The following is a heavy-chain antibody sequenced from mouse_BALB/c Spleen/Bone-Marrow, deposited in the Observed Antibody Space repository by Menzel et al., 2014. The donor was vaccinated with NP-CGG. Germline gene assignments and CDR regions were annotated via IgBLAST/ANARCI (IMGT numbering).Heavy chain of an antibody. J-gene: IGHJ4*01. CDR3: AARLSHLAMDY. CDR1: GYTFTNYW. D-gene: IGHD2-2*01. V-gene: IGHV1S81*02. Sequence: QVQLQQPGAELVKPGASLKLSCKASGYTFTNYWIHWVKQRPGQGLEWIGEINPSNGRTNYNEKFKTKATLTVDKSSSTACMQLSSLTSEDSAVNYCAARLSHLAMDYWGQGTSVTVSS. CDR2: INPSNGRT.